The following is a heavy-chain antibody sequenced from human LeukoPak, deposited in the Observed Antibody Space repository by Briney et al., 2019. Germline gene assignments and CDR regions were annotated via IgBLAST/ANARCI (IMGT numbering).Heavy chain of an antibody. CDR1: GFTFSSYW. CDR2: IKQDGSEK. CDR3: ANLPLGPYYYYMDV. J-gene: IGHJ6*03. V-gene: IGHV3-7*03. Sequence: GGSLRLSCAASGFTFSSYWMSWVRQAPGKGLEWVANIKQDGSEKYYVDSVKGRFTISRDNSKNTLYLQMNSLRAEDTAVYYCANLPLGPYYYYMDVWGKGTTVTISS.